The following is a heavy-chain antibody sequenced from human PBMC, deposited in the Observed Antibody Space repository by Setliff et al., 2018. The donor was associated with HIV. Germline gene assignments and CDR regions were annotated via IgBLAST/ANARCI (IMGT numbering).Heavy chain of an antibody. Sequence: SGTLSLTGTVYGGSFNGYYWSWISRPPGKGLEWIGEINHSRSTHYNPSLKRRVTISVDTSKNQFSLKLSAVTAADTAVYYCVGGRNRVAARPGGPFDYWGQGILVTVSS. CDR2: INHSRST. CDR1: GGSFNGYY. CDR3: VGGRNRVAARPGGPFDY. V-gene: IGHV4-34*01. J-gene: IGHJ4*02. D-gene: IGHD6-6*01.